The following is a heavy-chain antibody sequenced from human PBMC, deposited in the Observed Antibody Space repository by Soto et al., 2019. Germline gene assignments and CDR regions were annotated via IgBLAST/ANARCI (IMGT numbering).Heavy chain of an antibody. V-gene: IGHV3-21*01. CDR1: GFTFSSYS. J-gene: IGHJ4*02. CDR2: MSSSSTYI. D-gene: IGHD3-22*01. CDR3: ARGGDTSGSWPRY. Sequence: ESGGGLVNPGGSLRLSCAASGFTFSSYSMNWVRQAPGKGLEWVSSMSSSSTYIYYADSVRGRFTISRDDAKNSLFLQMSSLRVEDTAVYYCARGGDTSGSWPRYWGQGTLVTVSS.